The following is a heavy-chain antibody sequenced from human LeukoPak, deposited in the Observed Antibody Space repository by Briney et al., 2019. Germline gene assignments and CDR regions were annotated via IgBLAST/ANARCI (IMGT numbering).Heavy chain of an antibody. CDR1: GYSISRGYY. V-gene: IGHV4-38-2*01. D-gene: IGHD6-13*01. Sequence: PSETLSLTCAVSGYSISRGYYWIWIRQPPGKGLEWIGSLYHSDSIYYNPSLESRVTMSVATSKNQFSLKLSFVTAADTAVYYWASQQDSYPYYYVDVWGKATTVTVPS. J-gene: IGHJ6*03. CDR3: ASQQDSYPYYYVDV. CDR2: LYHSDSI.